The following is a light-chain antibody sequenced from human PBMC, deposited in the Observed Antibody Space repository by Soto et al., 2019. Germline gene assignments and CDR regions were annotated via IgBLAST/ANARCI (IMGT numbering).Light chain of an antibody. J-gene: IGKJ1*01. CDR3: QHTFNSPPWT. V-gene: IGKV3-20*01. Sequence: IVLTQSPGTLSLSHRERATLSCRASQSVSSRYLAWYQQKPGQAPRLLIYGASSRATGIPDRFSGSGSGTDFTLTISSLQSEDFASYFCQHTFNSPPWTFGQGTKVDIK. CDR1: QSVSSRY. CDR2: GAS.